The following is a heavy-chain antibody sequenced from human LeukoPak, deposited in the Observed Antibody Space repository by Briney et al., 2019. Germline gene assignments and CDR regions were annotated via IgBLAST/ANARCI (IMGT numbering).Heavy chain of an antibody. V-gene: IGHV1-58*02. J-gene: IGHJ4*02. D-gene: IGHD6-19*01. CDR2: IVVGSGNT. CDR3: AAPSYSSGEYYFDY. Sequence: VASVKVSCKASGFTFTSSAMQWVRHARGQRLEWIGWIVVGSGNTNYAQKFQERVTITRDMSTSTAYMELSSLRSEDTAVYYCAAPSYSSGEYYFDYWGQGTLVTVSS. CDR1: GFTFTSSA.